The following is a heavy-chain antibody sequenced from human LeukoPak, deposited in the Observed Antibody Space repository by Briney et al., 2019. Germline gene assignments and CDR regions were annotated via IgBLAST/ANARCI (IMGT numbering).Heavy chain of an antibody. CDR3: ASEPGYCTGGRCYGGWFHP. CDR1: GGSISGYY. J-gene: IGHJ5*02. CDR2: INPGGST. V-gene: IGHV4-34*01. Sequence: PSETLSLTCAVSGGSISGYYWSWIRQPPGKGLEWIGEINPGGSTDYNPSLKSRVTISVDTSKNQLSLKLNSLTAADTAVYYCASEPGYCTGGRCYGGWFHPWGQGTLVTVSS. D-gene: IGHD2-15*01.